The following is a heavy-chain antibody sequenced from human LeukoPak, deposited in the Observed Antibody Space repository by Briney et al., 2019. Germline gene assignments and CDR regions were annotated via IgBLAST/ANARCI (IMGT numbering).Heavy chain of an antibody. CDR1: GFTLSSYE. CDR2: ISSSGSTI. CDR3: ARAYSSPNWFDP. V-gene: IGHV3-48*03. D-gene: IGHD3-22*01. Sequence: PGGSLRLSCVASGFTLSSYEMNWARQAPGKGLEWVSYISSSGSTIYHADSVKGRFTISRDNARNSLYLQMNSLRAEDTAVYYCARAYSSPNWFDPWGQGTLVTVSS. J-gene: IGHJ5*02.